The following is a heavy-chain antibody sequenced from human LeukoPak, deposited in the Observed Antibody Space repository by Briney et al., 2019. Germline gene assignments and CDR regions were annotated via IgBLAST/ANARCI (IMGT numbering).Heavy chain of an antibody. CDR3: AKGGKWDVTPFDY. Sequence: QSGRSLRLSCAASGFTFTSYSMNWVRQAPGKGLEWVSTISGGGGSTYYADSVKGRFTISRDNSKNTLYLQVNSLRAEDTAVYYCAKGGKWDVTPFDYWGQGTLVTVSS. CDR2: ISGGGGST. D-gene: IGHD1-26*01. V-gene: IGHV3-23*01. CDR1: GFTFTSYS. J-gene: IGHJ4*02.